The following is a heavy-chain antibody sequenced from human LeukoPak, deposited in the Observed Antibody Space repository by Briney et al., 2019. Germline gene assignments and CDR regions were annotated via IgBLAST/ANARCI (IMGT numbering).Heavy chain of an antibody. V-gene: IGHV3-74*01. J-gene: IGHJ4*02. D-gene: IGHD4/OR15-4a*01. CDR3: ARDGYYGAHTDFDY. CDR2: INGDGSST. Sequence: GGSLRLSCAASGFTLSSHWMHWVRQVPGKGLVWVSRINGDGSSTNYADSVKGRFTISRDNAKNTLSLQMNSLRAEDTSVYYCARDGYYGAHTDFDYWGQGTLVTVSS. CDR1: GFTLSSHW.